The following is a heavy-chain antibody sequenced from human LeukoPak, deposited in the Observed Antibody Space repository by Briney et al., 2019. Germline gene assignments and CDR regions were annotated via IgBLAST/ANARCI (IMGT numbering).Heavy chain of an antibody. CDR2: IDAAGDT. Sequence: GGSLRLSCAASGFTFSNYDMHWVRQAAGKGLEWVSSIDAAGDTYYPGSVKGPFTISRENAKKSFYLQMNSLRAGDTAVYYCARGSCSSSSCYERLNGLDVWGQGTPATVSS. D-gene: IGHD2-2*01. J-gene: IGHJ6*02. CDR3: ARGSCSSSSCYERLNGLDV. CDR1: GFTFSNYD. V-gene: IGHV3-13*01.